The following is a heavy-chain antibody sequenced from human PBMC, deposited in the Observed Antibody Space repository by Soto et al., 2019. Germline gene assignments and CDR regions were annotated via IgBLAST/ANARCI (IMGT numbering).Heavy chain of an antibody. CDR2: ISGSGGST. V-gene: IGHV3-23*01. Sequence: PGGSLRLSCAASGFTFSSYAMSWVRQAPGKGLEWVSAISGSGGSTYYADSVKGRFTISRDNSKNTLYLQMNSLRAEDTAVYYCAKDWEKSWDIVVVPAPRFGYWGQGPLVTVSS. D-gene: IGHD2-2*01. J-gene: IGHJ4*02. CDR1: GFTFSSYA. CDR3: AKDWEKSWDIVVVPAPRFGY.